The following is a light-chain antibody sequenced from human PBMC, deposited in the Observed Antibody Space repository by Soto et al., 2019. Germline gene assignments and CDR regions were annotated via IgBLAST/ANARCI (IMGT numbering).Light chain of an antibody. V-gene: IGLV2-14*01. CDR2: DVS. CDR3: NSYTSSSTPYV. J-gene: IGLJ1*01. CDR1: SSDVGGYNY. Sequence: QSALTRPGSGSGSHRQSITLPCTGTSSDVGGYNYVSWYQQHPGKAPKLMIYDVSSRPSGVSNRFSGSKSGNTASLTISGLQAEDEADYYCNSYTSSSTPYVFGTGTKVTVL.